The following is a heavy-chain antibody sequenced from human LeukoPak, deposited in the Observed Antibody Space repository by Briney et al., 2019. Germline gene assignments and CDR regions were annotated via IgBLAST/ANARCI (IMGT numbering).Heavy chain of an antibody. CDR2: IYSGGST. Sequence: GGSLRLSCAASGFTFSSYGMHWVRQAPGKGLEWVSVIYSGGSTYYADSVKGRFTISRDNSKNTLYLQMNSLRAEDTAVYYCARQYGDYSAFDIWGQGTMVTVSS. V-gene: IGHV3-NL1*01. CDR3: ARQYGDYSAFDI. J-gene: IGHJ3*02. D-gene: IGHD4-17*01. CDR1: GFTFSSYG.